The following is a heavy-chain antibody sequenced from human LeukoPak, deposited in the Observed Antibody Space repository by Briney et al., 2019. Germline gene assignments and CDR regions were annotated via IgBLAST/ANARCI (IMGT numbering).Heavy chain of an antibody. CDR2: IYYSGST. J-gene: IGHJ3*02. Sequence: SETLSLTCTVSGGSISSYYWSWIRQPPGKGLEWIGYIYYSGSTNYNPSLKSRVTISVDTSKNQFSLKLSSVTAAGTAVYYCARDLFRAFDIWGQGTMVTVSS. CDR3: ARDLFRAFDI. V-gene: IGHV4-59*01. CDR1: GGSISSYY.